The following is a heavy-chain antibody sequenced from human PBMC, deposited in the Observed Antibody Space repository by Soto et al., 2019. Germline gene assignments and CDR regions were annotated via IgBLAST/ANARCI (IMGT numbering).Heavy chain of an antibody. D-gene: IGHD5-18*01. V-gene: IGHV5-10-1*01. CDR2: IDPSGSYT. J-gene: IGHJ6*02. CDR3: ARTSMQSRGYSYGHGGMDV. Sequence: PGESLKISCKGSGYSFTSYWISWVRQMPGKGLEWMGRIDPSGSYTNYSPSFQGHVTISADKSISTAYLQWSSLKASDTAMYYCARTSMQSRGYSYGHGGMDVWGQGTTVTVS. CDR1: GYSFTSYW.